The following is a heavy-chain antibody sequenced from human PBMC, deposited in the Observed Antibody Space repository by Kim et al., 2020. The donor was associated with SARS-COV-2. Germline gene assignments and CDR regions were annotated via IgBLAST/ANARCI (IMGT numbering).Heavy chain of an antibody. V-gene: IGHV4-39*01. CDR2: IFYSGTT. D-gene: IGHD3-10*01. CDR3: ARLHYGSGSFYNRPFDC. CDR1: GDSISSGIYY. J-gene: IGHJ4*02. Sequence: SETLSLTCTVSGDSISSGIYYWGWVRQSPGKGLEWIGSIFYSGTTYYNPSLNSRVTISLDTSKNQFSLKLTSVTAADTAVYYCARLHYGSGSFYNRPFDCWSPGTLVTVSS.